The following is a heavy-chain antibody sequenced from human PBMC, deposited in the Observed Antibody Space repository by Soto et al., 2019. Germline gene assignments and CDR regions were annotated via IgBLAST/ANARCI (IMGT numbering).Heavy chain of an antibody. V-gene: IGHV3-21*01. CDR2: ISSSSSYI. Sequence: VQLVESGGGVVKPGGSLRLSCAASGFTFSSYSMNWVRQAPGKGLEWVSSISSSSSYIYYADSVKGRFTISRDNAKNSLYLQMNSRRAEDTAVYYCARDRIVAGSNMKDAFDIWGQGTMVTVSS. J-gene: IGHJ3*02. CDR1: GFTFSSYS. CDR3: ARDRIVAGSNMKDAFDI. D-gene: IGHD6-19*01.